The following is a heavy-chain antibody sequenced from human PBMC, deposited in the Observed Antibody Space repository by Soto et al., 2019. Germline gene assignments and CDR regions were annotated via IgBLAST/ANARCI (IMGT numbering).Heavy chain of an antibody. Sequence: GGSLRLSCAASGFIFSDHYMDWVRQAPGKGLEWVGRIRNKADSYTTEYAASVKGRFTISRDDSKDSLYLQMNSLRTEDTAVYYCARENHKLGRAVADTLYAMDVWGQGTTVTVSS. V-gene: IGHV3-72*01. CDR1: GFIFSDHY. CDR2: IRNKADSYTT. CDR3: ARENHKLGRAVADTLYAMDV. J-gene: IGHJ6*02. D-gene: IGHD6-19*01.